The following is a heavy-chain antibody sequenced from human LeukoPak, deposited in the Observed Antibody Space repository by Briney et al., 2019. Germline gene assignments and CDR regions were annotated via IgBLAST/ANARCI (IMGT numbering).Heavy chain of an antibody. D-gene: IGHD1-1*01. CDR1: GGSFGGYY. CDR2: INHSGST. J-gene: IGHJ4*02. Sequence: SETLSLTCAVYGGSFGGYYWSWIRQPPGKGLEWIGEINHSGSTNYNPSLKSRVTISVDTSKNQFSLKLSSVTAADTAVYYCARGRWKNYWGQGTLVTVSS. CDR3: ARGRWKNY. V-gene: IGHV4-34*01.